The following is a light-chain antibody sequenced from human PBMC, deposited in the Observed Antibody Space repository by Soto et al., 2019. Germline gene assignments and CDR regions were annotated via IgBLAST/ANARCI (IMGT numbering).Light chain of an antibody. CDR1: QSVSRRY. V-gene: IGKV3-20*01. CDR3: QQYGSSPVT. Sequence: EIVLTQSPGTLSLSPGERATLSCRASQSVSRRYLAWYQQKHGQAHRLLIYGASSRATGIPDRFSGSGSGTDLTITISRLEPEDFEVYYCQQYGSSPVTFGGGTKVDIK. CDR2: GAS. J-gene: IGKJ4*01.